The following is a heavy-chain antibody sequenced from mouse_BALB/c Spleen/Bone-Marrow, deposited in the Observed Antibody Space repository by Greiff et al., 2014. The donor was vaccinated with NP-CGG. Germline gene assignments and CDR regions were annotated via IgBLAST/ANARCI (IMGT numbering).Heavy chain of an antibody. CDR3: ARWEYYAMDY. CDR1: GFNIKDTY. CDR2: IDPANGNT. D-gene: IGHD4-1*01. J-gene: IGHJ4*01. Sequence: VHVKQSGAELVKPGASVKLSCTASGFNIKDTYMHWVKQRPEQGLEWIERIDPANGNTKYDPKFQGKATITADTSSNTAYLQLSSLTSEDTAVYYCARWEYYAMDYWGQGTSVTVSS. V-gene: IGHV14-3*02.